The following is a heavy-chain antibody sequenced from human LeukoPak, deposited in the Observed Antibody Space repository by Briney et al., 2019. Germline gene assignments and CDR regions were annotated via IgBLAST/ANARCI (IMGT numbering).Heavy chain of an antibody. J-gene: IGHJ4*02. D-gene: IGHD1-26*01. Sequence: PGGSLRLSCAASGFSFNTYDMSWVRQSPVKGLEWVSGLSGSGDRTYYTDSAKGRFTISRDIFKNTVYLQMNSLRAEDTAVYYCAREGATTAFDYWGQGTLVTVSS. CDR3: AREGATTAFDY. V-gene: IGHV3-23*01. CDR1: GFSFNTYD. CDR2: LSGSGDRT.